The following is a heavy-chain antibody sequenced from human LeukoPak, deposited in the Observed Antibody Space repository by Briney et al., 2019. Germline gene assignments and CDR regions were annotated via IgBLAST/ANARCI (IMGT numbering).Heavy chain of an antibody. J-gene: IGHJ2*01. V-gene: IGHV4-59*01. CDR1: GGSISSYY. D-gene: IGHD3-10*01. CDR2: IYYSGST. Sequence: SETLSLTCTVSGGSISSYYWSWIRQPPGKGLEWIGYIYYSGSTNYNPSLRSRVTISVDTSKNQFSLKLSSVTAADTAVYYCARGDDGSGSYQFYWYFDLWGRGTLVTVSS. CDR3: ARGDDGSGSYQFYWYFDL.